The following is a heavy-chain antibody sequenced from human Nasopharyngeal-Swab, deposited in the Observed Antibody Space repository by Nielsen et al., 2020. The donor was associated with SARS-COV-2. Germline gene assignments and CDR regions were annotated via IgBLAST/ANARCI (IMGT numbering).Heavy chain of an antibody. CDR3: ARRRPSWYCSSTSCSPGDY. D-gene: IGHD2-2*01. Sequence: WVRQAPGQGLEWMGWMNPNSGNTGYAQKFQGRVTMTRNTSISTAYMELSSLRSEDTAVYYCARRRPSWYCSSTSCSPGDYWGQGTLVTVSS. J-gene: IGHJ4*02. CDR2: MNPNSGNT. V-gene: IGHV1-8*01.